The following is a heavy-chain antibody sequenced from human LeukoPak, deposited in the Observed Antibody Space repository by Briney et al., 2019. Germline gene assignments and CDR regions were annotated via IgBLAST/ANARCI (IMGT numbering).Heavy chain of an antibody. D-gene: IGHD4-23*01. V-gene: IGHV3-48*03. Sequence: GGSLRLSCAASGFTFSSYEMNWVRQAPGKGREWVSYISSRGSTIYYADSVKGRFTISRDNAKTSMYLQMSSLRAEDTAVYYCAREGGNNAFDIWGQGTRDSV. J-gene: IGHJ3*02. CDR3: AREGGNNAFDI. CDR1: GFTFSSYE. CDR2: ISSRGSTI.